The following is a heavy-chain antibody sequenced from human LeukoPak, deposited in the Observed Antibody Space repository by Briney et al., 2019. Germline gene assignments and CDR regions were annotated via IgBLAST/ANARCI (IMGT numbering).Heavy chain of an antibody. Sequence: PGGSLRLSCAASGFTFDDYTMHWVRQAPGKGLEWVSLISWDGGSTYYADSVKGRFTISRDNSKNSLYLQMNSLRTEDTALYYCAKDIGDGDGVVVPAAIAIPYYYGMDVWGQGTTVTVSS. CDR2: ISWDGGST. D-gene: IGHD2-2*02. J-gene: IGHJ6*02. CDR3: AKDIGDGDGVVVPAAIAIPYYYGMDV. V-gene: IGHV3-43*01. CDR1: GFTFDDYT.